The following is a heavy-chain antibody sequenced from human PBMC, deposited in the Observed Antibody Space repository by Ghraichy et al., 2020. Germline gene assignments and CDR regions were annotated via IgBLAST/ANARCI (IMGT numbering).Heavy chain of an antibody. V-gene: IGHV3-48*02. Sequence: GSLRLSCAASGFTFSGFSMNWVRQAPGKGLEWLSYITSSSRTISYADSVKGRFTISRDNAKNSLYLEMKSLTDEDTAVYYCARGSRVVRFFYYDGMDVWGQGTTVTVSS. CDR2: ITSSSRTI. J-gene: IGHJ6*02. CDR3: ARGSRVVRFFYYDGMDV. D-gene: IGHD4-23*01. CDR1: GFTFSGFS.